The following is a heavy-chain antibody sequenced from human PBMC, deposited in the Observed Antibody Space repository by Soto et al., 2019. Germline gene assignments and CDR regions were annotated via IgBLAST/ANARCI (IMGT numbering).Heavy chain of an antibody. Sequence: SETLSPTSAVDCGSCSAYYCSWIRQPPGKGLEWIGEINHRGTTNYNPSLKSRVTISVDTSETKSSLTLSTTTAAEPAVYYCASGGYSSGWTVYYSYYGMDVWGQGTTVTVSS. D-gene: IGHD6-19*01. V-gene: IGHV4-34*01. J-gene: IGHJ6*02. CDR3: ASGGYSSGWTVYYSYYGMDV. CDR2: INHRGTT. CDR1: CGSCSAYY.